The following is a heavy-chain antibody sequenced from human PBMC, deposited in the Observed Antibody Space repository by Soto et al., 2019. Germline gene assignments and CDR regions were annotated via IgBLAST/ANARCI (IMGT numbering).Heavy chain of an antibody. CDR3: AADMVVVPAAILSYYYYGMDV. J-gene: IGHJ6*02. CDR1: GFTFSSYS. D-gene: IGHD2-2*01. CDR2: ISSSSSYI. Sequence: PGGSLRLSCAASGFTFSSYSMNWVRQAPGKGLECVSSISSSSSYIYYADSVKGRFTISRDNAKNSLYLQMNSLRAEDTAVYYCAADMVVVPAAILSYYYYGMDVWGQGTTVTVYS. V-gene: IGHV3-21*01.